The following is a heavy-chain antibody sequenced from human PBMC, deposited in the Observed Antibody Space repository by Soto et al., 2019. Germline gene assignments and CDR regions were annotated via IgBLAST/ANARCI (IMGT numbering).Heavy chain of an antibody. CDR2: TCYRSKWYN. Sequence: PSQTLSLTYSISGDSVSSNSAAWNSIRQSPSRSLEWLGRTCYRSKWYNDYAVSVKSRITINPDTTKNQFSLQLNSVTSEDSAVYYSAREGLDPRECYYYYYPGMDVGGQGTTDTVSS. V-gene: IGHV6-1*01. J-gene: IGHJ6*02. D-gene: IGHD1-1*01. CDR1: GDSVSSNSAA. CDR3: AREGLDPRECYYYYYPGMDV.